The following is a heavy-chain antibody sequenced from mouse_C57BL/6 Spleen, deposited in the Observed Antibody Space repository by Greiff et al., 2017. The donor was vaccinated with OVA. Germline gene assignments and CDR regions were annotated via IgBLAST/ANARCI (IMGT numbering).Heavy chain of an antibody. CDR3: ARSMGSSYWYFDV. J-gene: IGHJ1*03. CDR2: INPSSGYT. Sequence: VQLQQSGAELAKPGASVKLSCKASGYTFTSYWMHWVKQRPGQGLEWIGYINPSSGYTKYNQKFKDKATLTADKSSSTAYMQRSSLTYEDSAVYYCARSMGSSYWYFDVWGTGTTVTVSS. CDR1: GYTFTSYW. D-gene: IGHD1-1*01. V-gene: IGHV1-7*01.